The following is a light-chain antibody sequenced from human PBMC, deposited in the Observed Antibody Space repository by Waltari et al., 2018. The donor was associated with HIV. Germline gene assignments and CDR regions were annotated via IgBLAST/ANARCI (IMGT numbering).Light chain of an antibody. V-gene: IGLV1-47*01. CDR2: RND. J-gene: IGLJ1*01. CDR1: TSNIGSNF. Sequence: QSGLTQPPSVSGTPGQRLTVPCSGNTSNIGSNFVFWYRQLPGTAPSLLIYRNDQRPAGVGGRFSGSRSGASASLVILALRVEDEADYYCASWDDRLNGHVFGTGT. CDR3: ASWDDRLNGHV.